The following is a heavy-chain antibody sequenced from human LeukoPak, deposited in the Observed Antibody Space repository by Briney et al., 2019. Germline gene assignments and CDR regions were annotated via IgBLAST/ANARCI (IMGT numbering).Heavy chain of an antibody. CDR3: ARKTTEYYYYYYYMDV. Sequence: GGSLRLSCAASDFTFSSYWMTWVRQAPGKGLEWVANIKQDGSEKYYVDSVKGRFTISRDNAKNSLYLQMNSLRAEDTAVYYCARKTTEYYYYYYYMDVWGKGTTVTVSS. CDR1: DFTFSSYW. CDR2: IKQDGSEK. J-gene: IGHJ6*03. V-gene: IGHV3-7*01. D-gene: IGHD4-11*01.